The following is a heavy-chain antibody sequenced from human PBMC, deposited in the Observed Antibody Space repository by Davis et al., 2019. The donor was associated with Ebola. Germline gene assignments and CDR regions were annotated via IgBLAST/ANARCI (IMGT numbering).Heavy chain of an antibody. V-gene: IGHV3-53*01. CDR2: IYSGGST. Sequence: GESLKISCAASGFTVSSNYMSWVRQAPGKGLEWVSVIYSGGSTYYADSVEGRFTISRDNSKNTLYLQMNSLRAEDTAVYYCAREGSNEWYGMDVWGQGTTVTVSS. CDR1: GFTVSSNY. D-gene: IGHD3-3*01. J-gene: IGHJ6*02. CDR3: AREGSNEWYGMDV.